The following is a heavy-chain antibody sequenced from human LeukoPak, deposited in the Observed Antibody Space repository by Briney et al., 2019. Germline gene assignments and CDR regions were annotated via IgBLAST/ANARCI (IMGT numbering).Heavy chain of an antibody. J-gene: IGHJ4*02. Sequence: GGSLRLSCAASGFTFSIYAMSWVRQAPGKGLEWVSAISASGDYTYYADSVKGRFTFSRDNSKNMVYLQMNSLRADDTAVYYCAQNWSCDLWGQGTLVTVSS. CDR2: ISASGDYT. V-gene: IGHV3-23*01. CDR1: GFTFSIYA. CDR3: AQNWSCDL. D-gene: IGHD2-15*01.